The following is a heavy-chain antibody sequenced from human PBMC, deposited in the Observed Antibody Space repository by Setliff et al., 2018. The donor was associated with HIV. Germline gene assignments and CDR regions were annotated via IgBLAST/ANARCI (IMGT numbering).Heavy chain of an antibody. D-gene: IGHD3-22*01. Sequence: GGSLRLSCAASGFTFRSYAMNWVRQAPGKGLEWVAVIWYDGSNKYYADSVKGRFTISRDNSKNTLYLQMNSLRAEDTAVYYCAKKSSGYYYAFVDYWGQGTLVTVSS. V-gene: IGHV3-33*06. CDR1: GFTFRSYA. CDR2: IWYDGSNK. J-gene: IGHJ4*02. CDR3: AKKSSGYYYAFVDY.